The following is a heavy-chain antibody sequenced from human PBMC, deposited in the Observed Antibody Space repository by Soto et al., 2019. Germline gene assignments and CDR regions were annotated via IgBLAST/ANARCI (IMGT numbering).Heavy chain of an antibody. V-gene: IGHV4-30-2*01. CDR2: MYHGGST. D-gene: IGHD5-18*01. CDR1: GGSISSSGYA. J-gene: IGHJ4*02. CDR3: ARERGGYGLFDS. Sequence: SETLSLTCAVSGGSISSSGYAWSWIRQPPGKGLEWIGYMYHGGSTDYNPSLKSRVTISIDRSNDQSSLNLKSVTAADTAVYYCARERGGYGLFDSWGQGTLVTVSS.